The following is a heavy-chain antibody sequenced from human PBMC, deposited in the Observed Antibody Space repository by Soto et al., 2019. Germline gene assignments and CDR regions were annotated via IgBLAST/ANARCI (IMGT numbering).Heavy chain of an antibody. CDR3: AKRRGAGGHFDY. Sequence: GGSLRLSCAASGFTFSSYARGWVRQGPGKGLEWVAVVSIGGSTHYADSVRGRFTISRDNSKNTLSLQMNSLTAEDTAVYFCAKRRGAGGHFDYWGQGALVTVSS. CDR1: GFTFSSYA. CDR2: VSIGGST. J-gene: IGHJ4*02. D-gene: IGHD2-15*01. V-gene: IGHV3-23*01.